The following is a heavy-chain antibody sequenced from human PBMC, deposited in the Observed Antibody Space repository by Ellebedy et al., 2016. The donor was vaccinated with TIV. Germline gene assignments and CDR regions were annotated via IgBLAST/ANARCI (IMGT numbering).Heavy chain of an antibody. J-gene: IGHJ6*02. CDR3: TRDGILSSDV. D-gene: IGHD3-10*01. CDR2: ISYDGSNK. Sequence: PGGSLRLSCQPSGFTFSSYGRHWVRQAQGKGLEWVAVISYDGSNKYYADSVKGRFTITRDNSKTTLYLQMNSLTAQDTAVYYCTRDGILSSDVWGQGTTVTVSS. CDR1: GFTFSSYG. V-gene: IGHV3-30*03.